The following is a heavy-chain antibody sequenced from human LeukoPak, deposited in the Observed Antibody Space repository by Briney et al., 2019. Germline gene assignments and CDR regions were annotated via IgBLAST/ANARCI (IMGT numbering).Heavy chain of an antibody. Sequence: SVKVSCKASGGTFSSYAISWVRQAPGQGLVWMGGIIPIFGTANYAQKFQGRVTITTDESTSTAYMELSSLRSEDTAVYYCARQGDIVVVPAAIRYANWFDPWGQGTLVTVSS. CDR3: ARQGDIVVVPAAIRYANWFDP. V-gene: IGHV1-69*05. CDR1: GGTFSSYA. D-gene: IGHD2-2*01. J-gene: IGHJ5*02. CDR2: IIPIFGTA.